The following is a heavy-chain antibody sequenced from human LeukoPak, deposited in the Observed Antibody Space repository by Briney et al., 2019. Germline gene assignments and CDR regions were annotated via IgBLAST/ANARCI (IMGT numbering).Heavy chain of an antibody. Sequence: GGSLRLSCAASGFTFSSYAMSWVRQAPGKGLEWVSAISGSGSSTYYADSVKGRFTISRDNSKNTLYLQMNSLRAEDTAVYYCAKGGYSYGPMYYFDYWGQGTLVTVSS. V-gene: IGHV3-23*01. CDR2: ISGSGSST. J-gene: IGHJ4*02. D-gene: IGHD5-18*01. CDR1: GFTFSSYA. CDR3: AKGGYSYGPMYYFDY.